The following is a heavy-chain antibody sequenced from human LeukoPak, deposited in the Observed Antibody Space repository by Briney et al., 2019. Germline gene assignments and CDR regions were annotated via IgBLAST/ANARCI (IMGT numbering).Heavy chain of an antibody. CDR2: ITWSSGTM. J-gene: IGHJ4*02. CDR1: GLTFDDYA. V-gene: IGHV3-9*01. Sequence: GRSLRLSCTASGLTFDDYAMHWVRQAPGKGLEWVSGITWSSGTMVYADSVKGRFTISRDNAKNSLYLQMNSLRDEDTALYYCAKDTRAGVSGSFDYWGPGTLVTVSS. D-gene: IGHD5-12*01. CDR3: AKDTRAGVSGSFDY.